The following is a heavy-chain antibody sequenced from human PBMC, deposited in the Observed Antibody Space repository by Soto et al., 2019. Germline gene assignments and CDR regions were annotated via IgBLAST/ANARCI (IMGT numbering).Heavy chain of an antibody. CDR3: AKSPTDYDFWSGYSYYLDY. CDR1: GFTFSSYA. D-gene: IGHD3-3*01. J-gene: IGHJ4*02. CDR2: ISGSGGST. V-gene: IGHV3-23*01. Sequence: GGSLRLSCAASGFTFSSYAMSWVRQAPGKGLEWVSAISGSGGSTYYADSVKGRFTISRDNSKNTLYLQMNSLRAEDTAVYYCAKSPTDYDFWSGYSYYLDYWGQGTLVTVSS.